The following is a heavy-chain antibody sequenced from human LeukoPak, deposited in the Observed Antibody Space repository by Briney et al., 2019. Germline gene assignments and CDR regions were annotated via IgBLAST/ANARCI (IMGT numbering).Heavy chain of an antibody. Sequence: GGSLRLSCAASGFTVSSNYMSWVRQAPGKGLEWVSVIYSGGSTYYADSVKGRFTISRDNSKNTLYLQMNSLRAEDTAVYYCARDPPGFGGDVWGQGTTVTVSS. CDR2: IYSGGST. V-gene: IGHV3-66*01. J-gene: IGHJ6*02. CDR3: ARDPPGFGGDV. D-gene: IGHD3-10*01. CDR1: GFTVSSNY.